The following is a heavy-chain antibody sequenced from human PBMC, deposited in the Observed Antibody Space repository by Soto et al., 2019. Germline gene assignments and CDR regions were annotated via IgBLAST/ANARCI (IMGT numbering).Heavy chain of an antibody. CDR2: ISAYTGKT. Sequence: QVQLEQSGAEVKKPGASVKVSCKASGYTFTSYGISWVRQAPGQGLEWMGWISAYTGKTNYAQKLQGRVTMTTDTSTSTAYMERRSLRSDDTAVYYCARLTMAQDAFDIWGQGTMVTVSS. CDR1: GYTFTSYG. D-gene: IGHD3-10*01. J-gene: IGHJ3*02. CDR3: ARLTMAQDAFDI. V-gene: IGHV1-18*01.